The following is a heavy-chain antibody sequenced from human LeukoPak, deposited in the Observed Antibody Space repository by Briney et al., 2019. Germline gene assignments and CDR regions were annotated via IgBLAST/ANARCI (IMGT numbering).Heavy chain of an antibody. V-gene: IGHV3-7*01. D-gene: IGHD2-15*01. CDR1: GFTSGSYW. Sequence: GGSLRLSCAASGFTSGSYWMNWVRQAPGKGLEWVAIIKQDGSQKFYLDSVRGRFIISTDTANNSLYLLMNSLRAEDTAVYYCARASLSSLLTFDYWGQGTLVTVSS. CDR3: ARASLSSLLTFDY. CDR2: IKQDGSQK. J-gene: IGHJ4*02.